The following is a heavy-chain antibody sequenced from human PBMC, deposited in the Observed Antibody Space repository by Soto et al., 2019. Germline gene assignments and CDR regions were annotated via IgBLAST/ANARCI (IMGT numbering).Heavy chain of an antibody. D-gene: IGHD3-3*01. CDR3: ARAQRVLGVVIGLDY. CDR1: GSTIRSSSYN. V-gene: IGHV4-39*01. Sequence: SDPLSQTYIVSGSTIRSSSYNGGWFRQPPGKGLEWIGSIYYSGSTYYNPSLKSRVTISVDTSKNQFSLKLSSVTAADTAVYYCARAQRVLGVVIGLDYWGQG. J-gene: IGHJ4*02. CDR2: IYYSGST.